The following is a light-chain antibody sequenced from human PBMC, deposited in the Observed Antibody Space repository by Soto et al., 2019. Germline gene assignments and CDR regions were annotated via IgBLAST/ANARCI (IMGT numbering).Light chain of an antibody. V-gene: IGLV2-14*01. J-gene: IGLJ1*01. CDR2: DVS. CDR1: SSDVGGYNY. Sequence: HSVLTQPGWESVSPGQSIVIYCTGTSSDVGGYNYVSWYQQYPGKAPKLMIYDVSYRPSGVSNRFSGSKSGNTASLTISGLQAEDEADYYCSSYTSISSPLYVFGTGTKVTVL. CDR3: SSYTSISSPLYV.